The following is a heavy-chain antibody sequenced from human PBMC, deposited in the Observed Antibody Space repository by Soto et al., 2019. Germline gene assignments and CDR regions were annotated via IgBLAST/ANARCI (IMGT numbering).Heavy chain of an antibody. CDR2: ISGSGGST. V-gene: IGHV3-23*01. CDR1: GFTFSSYA. D-gene: IGHD2-15*01. CDR3: AKVGFIVVVVAAHNWFDP. J-gene: IGHJ5*02. Sequence: VQLLESGGGLVQPGGSLRLSCAASGFTFSSYAMSWVRQAPGKGLEWVSAISGSGGSTYYADSVKGRFTISRDNSNNTLYLQMNSLRAEDTAVYYCAKVGFIVVVVAAHNWFDPWGQGTLVTVSS.